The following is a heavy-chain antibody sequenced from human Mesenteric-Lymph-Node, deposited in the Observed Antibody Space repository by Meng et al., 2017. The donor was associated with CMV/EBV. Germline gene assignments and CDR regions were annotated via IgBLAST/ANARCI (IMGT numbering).Heavy chain of an antibody. CDR2: INHSGRT. Sequence: QLYELCAGLLMAAESLSVTCAFYGGSFSGYYWNWIRQSPEKGLEWIGEINHSGRTTYNPSFTCRIIRSVDTSTNQISLNMSPVTAADTAVYYCARGSSFDILTGYFDYWGQGALVTVSS. V-gene: IGHV4-34*01. J-gene: IGHJ4*02. D-gene: IGHD3-9*01. CDR1: GGSFSGYY. CDR3: ARGSSFDILTGYFDY.